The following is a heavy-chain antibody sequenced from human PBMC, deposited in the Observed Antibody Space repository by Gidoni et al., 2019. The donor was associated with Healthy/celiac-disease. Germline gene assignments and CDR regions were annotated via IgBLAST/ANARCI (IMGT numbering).Heavy chain of an antibody. D-gene: IGHD2-2*01. CDR1: GFTFSSYA. V-gene: IGHV3-30*04. CDR2: ISYDGRNK. J-gene: IGHJ5*02. CDR3: ARSPGYCSSTSCYFDP. Sequence: ASGFTFSSYAMHWVRQAPGKGLEWVAVISYDGRNKYYADAVKGRFTISRDNSKNTLYLQMNSLRAEDTAVYYCARSPGYCSSTSCYFDPWGQGTLVTVSS.